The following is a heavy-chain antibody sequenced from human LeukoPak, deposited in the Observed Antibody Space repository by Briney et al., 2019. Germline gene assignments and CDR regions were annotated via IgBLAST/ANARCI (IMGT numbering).Heavy chain of an antibody. CDR1: GFRLNNNA. D-gene: IGHD2-2*01. CDR3: AKVGSTAWTAVDY. Sequence: GGSLRLSCAASGFRLNNNAMSWLRQAPGKGLEWVSSISNSGASTYYADSVKGQFTISRDNSKNTLFLQMNSLRADDTAVYYCAKVGSTAWTAVDYWGQGTLVTVSS. CDR2: ISNSGAST. V-gene: IGHV3-23*01. J-gene: IGHJ4*02.